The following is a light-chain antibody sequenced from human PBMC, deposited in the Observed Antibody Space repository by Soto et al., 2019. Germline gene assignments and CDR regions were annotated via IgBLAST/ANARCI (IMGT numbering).Light chain of an antibody. CDR1: SSNIGAGYD. CDR2: GNS. Sequence: QAVVTQPPSVSGAPGQRVTISCTGSSSNIGAGYDVHWYQQLPGTAPKLLIYGNSNRPSGVPDRFSGSKSGTSASLAITGLQEEDEADYYCQSYDSSLSGWVFGGGTQLTVL. V-gene: IGLV1-40*01. J-gene: IGLJ3*02. CDR3: QSYDSSLSGWV.